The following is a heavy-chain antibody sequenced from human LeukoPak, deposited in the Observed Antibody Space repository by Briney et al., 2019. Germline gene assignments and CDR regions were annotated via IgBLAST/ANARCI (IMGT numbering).Heavy chain of an antibody. CDR2: IIPIFGTA. Sequence: SVKVSCKASGGTFSSYAISWVRQAPGQGLEWMGGIIPIFGTANYAQKFQGRVTITADESTSTAYMELSSLISEDTAVYYCARAYVDTAKRDAVDIWGQGTMVTVSS. CDR1: GGTFSSYA. D-gene: IGHD5-18*01. J-gene: IGHJ3*02. CDR3: ARAYVDTAKRDAVDI. V-gene: IGHV1-69*13.